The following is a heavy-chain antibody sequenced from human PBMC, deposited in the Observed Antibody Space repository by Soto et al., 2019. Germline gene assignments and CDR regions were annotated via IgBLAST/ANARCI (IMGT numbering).Heavy chain of an antibody. D-gene: IGHD3-22*01. V-gene: IGHV1-69*05. Sequence: SVKVSCKASGGTFSSYAISWVRQAPGQGLEWMGGIIPIFGTANYAQKLQGRVTMTTDTSTSTAYMELRSLRSDDTAVYYCARGPLQDYYDSSGYYLYYFDYWGQGTLVTVSS. CDR1: GGTFSSYA. CDR2: IIPIFGTA. J-gene: IGHJ4*02. CDR3: ARGPLQDYYDSSGYYLYYFDY.